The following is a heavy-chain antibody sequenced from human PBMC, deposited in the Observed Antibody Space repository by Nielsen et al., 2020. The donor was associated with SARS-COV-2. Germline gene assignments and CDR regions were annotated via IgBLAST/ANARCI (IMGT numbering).Heavy chain of an antibody. CDR1: GYTFTSYD. Sequence: ASMKVSCKASGYTFTSYDINWVRQATGQGLEWMGWMNPNSGNTGYAQKFQGRVTMTRNTSISTAYMELSSLRSEDTAVYYCARGFRDYGDYDYWGQGTLVTVSS. CDR3: ARGFRDYGDYDY. J-gene: IGHJ4*02. V-gene: IGHV1-8*01. D-gene: IGHD4-17*01. CDR2: MNPNSGNT.